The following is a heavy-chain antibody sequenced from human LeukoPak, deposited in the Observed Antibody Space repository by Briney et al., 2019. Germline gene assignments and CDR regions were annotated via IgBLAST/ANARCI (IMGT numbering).Heavy chain of an antibody. Sequence: PSETLSLTCTVSGGSISSSSYYWGWIRQPPGKGLEWIGSIYYRGGTYYNPSLKSRVTISVDTSKNQFSLKLSSVTAADTAVYYCARQPRYSGYDLPGDAFDIWGQGTMVTVSS. J-gene: IGHJ3*02. CDR2: IYYRGGT. V-gene: IGHV4-39*01. D-gene: IGHD5-12*01. CDR3: ARQPRYSGYDLPGDAFDI. CDR1: GGSISSSSYY.